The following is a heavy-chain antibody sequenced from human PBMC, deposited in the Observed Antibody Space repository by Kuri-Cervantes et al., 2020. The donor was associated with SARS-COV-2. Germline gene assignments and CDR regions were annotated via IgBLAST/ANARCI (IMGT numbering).Heavy chain of an antibody. CDR1: GGSISSYY. J-gene: IGHJ4*02. CDR2: IYYSGST. V-gene: IGHV4-59*01. D-gene: IGHD6-19*01. Sequence: SETLSLTCTVSGGSISSYYWSWIRQPPGKGLEWIGYIYYSGSTNYNPSLKSRVTISVDTSKNQFSLKLSSVTAADTAVYYCARGPFSSGWFDYWGQGTLVTVSS. CDR3: ARGPFSSGWFDY.